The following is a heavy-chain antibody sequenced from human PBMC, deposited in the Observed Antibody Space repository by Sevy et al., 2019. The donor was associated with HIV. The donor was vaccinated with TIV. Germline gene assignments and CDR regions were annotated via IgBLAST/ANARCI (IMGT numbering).Heavy chain of an antibody. V-gene: IGHV3-30-3*02. D-gene: IGHD3-10*01. J-gene: IGHJ4*02. Sequence: GGSLRLSCAASGFIFSTSPMRWVRQAPGKGLECVAILSYDDSDENYADSVKGRFTISRDNSKNTLYLQMNSLRTDDTAVYYCAKDDLGSIDYWGQGTLVTVSS. CDR2: LSYDDSDE. CDR3: AKDDLGSIDY. CDR1: GFIFSTSP.